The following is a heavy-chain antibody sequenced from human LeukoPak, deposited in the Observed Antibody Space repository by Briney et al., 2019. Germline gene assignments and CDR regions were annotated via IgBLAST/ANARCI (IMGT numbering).Heavy chain of an antibody. D-gene: IGHD6-6*01. CDR2: INPNSGGT. CDR3: ARGSVWVAARRGPYQDDAFDI. CDR1: GYTFTGYY. V-gene: IGHV1-2*02. Sequence: ASVKVSCKASGYTFTGYYMHWVRQAPGQGLEWMGWINPNSGGTSYAQKFQGRVTMTRDTSISIAYMELSRLRSDDTAVYYCARGSVWVAARRGPYQDDAFDIWGQGTMVTVSS. J-gene: IGHJ3*02.